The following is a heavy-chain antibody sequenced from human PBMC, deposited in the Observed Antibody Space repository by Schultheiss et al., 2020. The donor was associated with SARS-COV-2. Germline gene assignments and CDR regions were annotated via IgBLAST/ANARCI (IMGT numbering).Heavy chain of an antibody. CDR2: IYYSGGT. Sequence: SETLSLTCTVSSGSLIPYYWTWIRQPPGKGLEWIGYIYYSGGTNYSPSLKSRVTISVDTSKKQFSLRLNSVTAADTAVYYCARDQDYGRNAFDIWGQGTMVTVSS. J-gene: IGHJ3*02. V-gene: IGHV4-59*01. CDR1: SGSLIPYY. CDR3: ARDQDYGRNAFDI. D-gene: IGHD4/OR15-4a*01.